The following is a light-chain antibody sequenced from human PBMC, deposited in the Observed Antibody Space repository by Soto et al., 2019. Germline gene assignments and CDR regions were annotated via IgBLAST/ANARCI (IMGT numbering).Light chain of an antibody. CDR3: SSYRRSSSVI. CDR2: DVS. V-gene: IGLV2-14*01. Sequence: QSALTQPASVSGSPGQSITISCTGTSSDVGGYNYVSWYQQHPGKAPKVMIYDVSHRPSGVSNRFSGSTSGNTASLTISGLHAEDEADYYGSSYRRSSSVIFGGGTKLTVL. CDR1: SSDVGGYNY. J-gene: IGLJ2*01.